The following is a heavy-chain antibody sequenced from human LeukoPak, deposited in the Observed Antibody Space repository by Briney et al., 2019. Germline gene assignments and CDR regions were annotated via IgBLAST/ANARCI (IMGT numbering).Heavy chain of an antibody. J-gene: IGHJ3*02. D-gene: IGHD1-14*01. Sequence: ASVKVSCKVSGYTLTELSMHWVRQAPGKGLEWMGGFDPEDGETIYAQKFQGRVTMTEDTSTDTAYMELSSLRSEDTAVYYCATPRKGFYAFDIWGQGTMVTVSS. V-gene: IGHV1-24*01. CDR3: ATPRKGFYAFDI. CDR1: GYTLTELS. CDR2: FDPEDGET.